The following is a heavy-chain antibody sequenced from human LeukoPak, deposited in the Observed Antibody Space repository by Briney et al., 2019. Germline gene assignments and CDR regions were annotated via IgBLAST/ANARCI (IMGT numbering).Heavy chain of an antibody. CDR2: IYHSGST. J-gene: IGHJ4*02. D-gene: IGHD6-13*01. Sequence: SGTLSLTCAVSGGSISSSNWWSWVRQPPGKGLEWIGEIYHSGSTYYNPSLKSRVTISVDTSKNQISLKLNSVTAADTAVYYCARDRDSSSSLHGYWGQGTLVTVSS. V-gene: IGHV4-4*02. CDR1: GGSISSSNW. CDR3: ARDRDSSSSLHGY.